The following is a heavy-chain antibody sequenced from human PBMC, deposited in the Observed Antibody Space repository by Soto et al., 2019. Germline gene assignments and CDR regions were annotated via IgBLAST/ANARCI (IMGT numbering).Heavy chain of an antibody. CDR2: ISYDGSNK. Sequence: GGSLRLSCAASGFTFSSYGMHWVRQAPGKGLEWVAVISYDGSNKYYADSVKGRFTISRDNSKNTLYLQMNSLRAEDTAVYYCAKDLAGSGLDYWGQGTLVTVPQ. CDR3: AKDLAGSGLDY. CDR1: GFTFSSYG. J-gene: IGHJ4*02. V-gene: IGHV3-30*18. D-gene: IGHD2-15*01.